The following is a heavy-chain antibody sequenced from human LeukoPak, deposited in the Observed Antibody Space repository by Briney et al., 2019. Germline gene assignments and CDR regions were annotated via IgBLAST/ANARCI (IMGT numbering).Heavy chain of an antibody. CDR2: VSGGSRTI. CDR1: GFSFSNYV. Sequence: PGGSLRLSCAASGFSFSNYVMSWVRQAPGKGLEWVSYVSGGSRTIVYADSVKGRFTISRDDVKNSVYLQMNSLRDEDTAVYYCARDSAWAFDIWGQGTMVTVSS. CDR3: ARDSAWAFDI. J-gene: IGHJ3*02. V-gene: IGHV3-48*02.